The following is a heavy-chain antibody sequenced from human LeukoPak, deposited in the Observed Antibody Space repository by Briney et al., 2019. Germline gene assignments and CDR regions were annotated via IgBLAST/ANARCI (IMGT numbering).Heavy chain of an antibody. CDR2: IKDDGSQS. CDR3: VRDGSGGWHFDC. CDR1: GFTFSNYW. D-gene: IGHD6-19*01. Sequence: GGSLRLSCVASGFTFSNYWMSWVRQAPGKGLEWVANIKDDGSQSYSVDSVRGRFTMSRDNAENSLSLLMNSLRAEDTAVYYCVRDGSGGWHFDCWGQGVLVTVSS. V-gene: IGHV3-7*01. J-gene: IGHJ4*02.